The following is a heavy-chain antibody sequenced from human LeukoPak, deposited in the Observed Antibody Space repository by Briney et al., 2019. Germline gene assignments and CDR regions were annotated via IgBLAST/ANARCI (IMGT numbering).Heavy chain of an antibody. CDR2: INHSGST. CDR1: GGSFSGYY. J-gene: IGHJ5*02. Sequence: SETLSLTCAVYGGSFSGYYWSWIRQPPGKGLEWIGEINHSGSTNYNPSLKSRVTISVDTSKNQFSLKLSSVTAADTAVYYCASHWQIPGYCSSTSCSRGRFDPWGQGTLVTVSS. D-gene: IGHD2-2*01. CDR3: ASHWQIPGYCSSTSCSRGRFDP. V-gene: IGHV4-34*01.